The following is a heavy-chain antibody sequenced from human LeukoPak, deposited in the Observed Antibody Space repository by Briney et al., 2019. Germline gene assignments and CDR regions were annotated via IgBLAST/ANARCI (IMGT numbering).Heavy chain of an antibody. CDR1: GFTFSSYG. V-gene: IGHV3-33*06. J-gene: IGHJ4*02. CDR3: AKESRYSSGWYPTYYFDY. D-gene: IGHD6-19*01. Sequence: GGSLRLSCAASGFTFSSYGMHWVRQAPGKGLEWVAVIWYDGSNKYYAYSVKGRFTISRDNSQNTLYLQMNSLRGEDTAVYYCAKESRYSSGWYPTYYFDYWGQGTLVTVSS. CDR2: IWYDGSNK.